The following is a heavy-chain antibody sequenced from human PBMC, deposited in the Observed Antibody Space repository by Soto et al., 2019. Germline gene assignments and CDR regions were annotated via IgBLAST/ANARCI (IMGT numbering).Heavy chain of an antibody. CDR3: EKRLGVLSSGWEYYYGMDV. V-gene: IGHV3-30*18. Sequence: QVQLVESGGGVVQPGRSLRLSCAASGFTFSSYGMHWVRQAPGKGLEWAAVISYDGSNKDYADSVKGRFTISRDNSKNTLYLRMNSLRDEDTAVYYCEKRLGVLSSGWEYYYGMDVWGQGSTVTVSS. CDR2: ISYDGSNK. J-gene: IGHJ6*02. D-gene: IGHD6-19*01. CDR1: GFTFSSYG.